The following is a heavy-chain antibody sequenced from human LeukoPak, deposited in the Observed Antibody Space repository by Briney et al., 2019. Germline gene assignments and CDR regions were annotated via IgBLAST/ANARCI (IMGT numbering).Heavy chain of an antibody. Sequence: SETLSLTCTVPGGSISSSSYYWGWIRQPPGKGLEWIGSIYYSGSTYYNPSLKSRVTISVDTSKNQFSLKLSSVTAADTAVYYCARHIGSRYGFDYWGQGTLVTVSS. CDR1: GGSISSSSYY. D-gene: IGHD6-13*01. CDR2: IYYSGST. V-gene: IGHV4-39*01. CDR3: ARHIGSRYGFDY. J-gene: IGHJ4*02.